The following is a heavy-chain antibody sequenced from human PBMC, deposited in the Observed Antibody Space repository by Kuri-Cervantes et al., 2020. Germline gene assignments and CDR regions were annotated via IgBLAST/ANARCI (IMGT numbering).Heavy chain of an antibody. CDR3: ARAERYSGGYSYGYYWFDP. D-gene: IGHD5-18*01. J-gene: IGHJ5*02. Sequence: SVKVSCKASGYTFTYRYLHWVRQAPGQALEWMGWITPFNGNTNYAQKFQDRVTITRDRSMSTAYMELSSLRSEDTAVYYCARAERYSGGYSYGYYWFDPWGQGTLVTVSS. CDR1: GYTFTYRY. V-gene: IGHV1-45*02. CDR2: ITPFNGNT.